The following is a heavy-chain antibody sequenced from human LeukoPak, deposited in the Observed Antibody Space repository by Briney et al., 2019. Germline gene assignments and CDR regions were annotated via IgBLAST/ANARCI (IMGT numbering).Heavy chain of an antibody. D-gene: IGHD6-13*01. V-gene: IGHV3-11*06. Sequence: GGSLRLSCAASGFTVSSNYMSWVRQAPGKGLEWVSYISGSTTYTTYADSVKGRFTISRDNAKNSLYLQMNSLRGEDTAVYYCARLGSIAAAGTPDYWGQGTPVTVSS. CDR2: ISGSTTYT. CDR3: ARLGSIAAAGTPDY. CDR1: GFTVSSNY. J-gene: IGHJ4*02.